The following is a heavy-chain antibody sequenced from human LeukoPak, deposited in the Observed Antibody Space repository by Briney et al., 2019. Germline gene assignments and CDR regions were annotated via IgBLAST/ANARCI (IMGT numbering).Heavy chain of an antibody. CDR1: GFTFNNYA. CDR2: IWYDGSNK. J-gene: IGHJ4*02. Sequence: GGSLRLSCAASGFTFNNYAMTWVRQAPGKGLEWVAVIWYDGSNKYYADSVKGRFTISRDNSKNTLYLQMNSLRAEDTAVYYCAKGTTIAATIGFDYWGQGTLVTVSS. D-gene: IGHD6-6*01. V-gene: IGHV3-33*06. CDR3: AKGTTIAATIGFDY.